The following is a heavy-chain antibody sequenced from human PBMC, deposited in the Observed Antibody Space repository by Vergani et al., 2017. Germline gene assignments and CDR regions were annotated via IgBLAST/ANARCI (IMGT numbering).Heavy chain of an antibody. J-gene: IGHJ3*02. CDR1: GGPISSSSYY. V-gene: IGHV4-39*01. Sequence: QLQLQESGPGLVKPSETLSLTCTVSGGPISSSSYYWGWLRQPPGKGLEWIGSIYYSGSTYYNPSLKSRVTISVDTPKNQFSLKLSSVTASDTAVYYCASPDITMIVVVNYAFDIWGRGTMVTVSS. D-gene: IGHD3-22*01. CDR2: IYYSGST. CDR3: ASPDITMIVVVNYAFDI.